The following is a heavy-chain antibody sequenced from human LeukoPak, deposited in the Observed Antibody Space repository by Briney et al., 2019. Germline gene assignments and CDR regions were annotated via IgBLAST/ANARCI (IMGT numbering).Heavy chain of an antibody. D-gene: IGHD6-13*01. CDR2: ISSSGSSI. V-gene: IGHV3-48*03. J-gene: IGHJ4*02. Sequence: GGSLRLSCAASGFTFSSYEMNWVRQAPGKGLEWVSYISSSGSSIYYADSVRGRFTISRDNAKNSLYLQMNSLRAEDTAVYYCARGPGIAAAGKKYYFAYWGQGTLVTVSS. CDR1: GFTFSSYE. CDR3: ARGPGIAAAGKKYYFAY.